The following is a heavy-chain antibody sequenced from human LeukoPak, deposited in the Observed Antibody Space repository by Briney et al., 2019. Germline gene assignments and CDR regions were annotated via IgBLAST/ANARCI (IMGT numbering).Heavy chain of an antibody. J-gene: IGHJ2*01. V-gene: IGHV3-7*01. CDR1: GFDFTAHW. CDR3: ARTRVVTRGGYWYFDV. D-gene: IGHD2-21*02. CDR2: IKHDGSEK. Sequence: PGGSLRLSCATSGFDFTAHWMSWVRQAPGKRLEWVANIKHDGSEKYYVDSVKGRFTISRDYAKDSVYLQMNSLRVDDTAVYYGARTRVVTRGGYWYFDVWGRGTLVTVSS.